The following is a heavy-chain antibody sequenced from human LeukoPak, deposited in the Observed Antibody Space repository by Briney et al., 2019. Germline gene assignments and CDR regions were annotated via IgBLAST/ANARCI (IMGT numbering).Heavy chain of an antibody. Sequence: GGSLRLSCAASGFIFSNYWMSWVRQAPGKGLEWVANIKEDGSDKYYVDSVKGRFSISRDNAKNSLYLQMNSLRAEDTAVYYCARDRWGYSYGGDWGQGTLVTVSS. V-gene: IGHV3-7*01. J-gene: IGHJ4*02. CDR3: ARDRWGYSYGGD. D-gene: IGHD5-18*01. CDR2: IKEDGSDK. CDR1: GFIFSNYW.